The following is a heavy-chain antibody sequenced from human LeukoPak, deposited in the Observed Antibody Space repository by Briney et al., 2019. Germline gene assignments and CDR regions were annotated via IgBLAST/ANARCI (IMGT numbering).Heavy chain of an antibody. CDR2: ISHDGSKE. CDR3: AKSNPGDYTLHLIDN. Sequence: GGSLRLSCAASGFTFSSDAMHWARQAPGKGLEWVAVISHDGSKEYYADSVKGRFTISRDNSRNTLYLQMDSLRTDDTAVYYCAKSNPGDYTLHLIDNWGQGTLVTVSS. V-gene: IGHV3-30-3*02. D-gene: IGHD4-17*01. CDR1: GFTFSSDA. J-gene: IGHJ4*02.